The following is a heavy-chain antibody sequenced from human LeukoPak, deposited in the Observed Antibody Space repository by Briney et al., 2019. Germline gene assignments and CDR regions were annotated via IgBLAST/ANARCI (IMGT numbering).Heavy chain of an antibody. V-gene: IGHV5-51*01. D-gene: IGHD3-10*01. CDR3: ARRGVNWFDL. CDR2: ISPGDSDT. J-gene: IGHJ5*02. CDR1: GYSFPSYW. Sequence: GESLKISCKGSGYSFPSYWIGWARQMPGKGLEWMGIISPGDSDTTYSPSFQGQVTVSADKSISTAYLQWSSLKASDNAMYYCARRGVNWFDLWGQGTLVTVSS.